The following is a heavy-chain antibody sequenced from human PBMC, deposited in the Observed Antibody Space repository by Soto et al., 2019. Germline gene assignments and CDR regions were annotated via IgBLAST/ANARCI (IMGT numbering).Heavy chain of an antibody. Sequence: GGSPRLSCAGSGFTLSTYGMTWVRQAPGKGLEWVSAITGTGGNTYYVDSVKGRFTSSRDNSKNMLYLQMNSVRVEDTAVYYCARIRGYWYGLDVWGQGTTVTVS. V-gene: IGHV3-23*01. J-gene: IGHJ6*02. CDR2: ITGTGGNT. CDR1: GFTLSTYG. CDR3: ARIRGYWYGLDV.